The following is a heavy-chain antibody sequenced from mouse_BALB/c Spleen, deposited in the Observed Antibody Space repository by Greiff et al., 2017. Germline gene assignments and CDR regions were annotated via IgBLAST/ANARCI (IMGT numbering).Heavy chain of an antibody. CDR3: ASLYYYGSRDYAMDY. D-gene: IGHD1-1*01. J-gene: IGHJ4*01. CDR1: GFTFSSYT. Sequence: EVKLMESGGGLVQPGGSLKLSCAASGFTFSSYTMSWVRQTPEKRLEWVAYISNGGGSTYYPDTVKGRFTITRDNAKNTLYLQMSSLKSEDTAMYYCASLYYYGSRDYAMDYWGQGTSVTVSS. V-gene: IGHV5-12-2*01. CDR2: ISNGGGST.